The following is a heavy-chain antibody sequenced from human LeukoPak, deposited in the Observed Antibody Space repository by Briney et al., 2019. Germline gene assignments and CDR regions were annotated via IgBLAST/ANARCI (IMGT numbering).Heavy chain of an antibody. CDR2: ITASGTGT. Sequence: GGSLRLSCEASGFTFSNYAMTWVRQAPGKGLEWVSTITASGTGTYFADSVKGRFSISRDNSKNSLYLQMNSLRAEDTALYYCAKDISHSSGSFDAFDIWGQGTMVTVSS. CDR1: GFTFSNYA. D-gene: IGHD3-22*01. CDR3: AKDISHSSGSFDAFDI. J-gene: IGHJ3*02. V-gene: IGHV3-23*01.